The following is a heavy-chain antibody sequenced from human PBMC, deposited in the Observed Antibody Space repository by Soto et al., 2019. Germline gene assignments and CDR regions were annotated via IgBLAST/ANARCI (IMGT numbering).Heavy chain of an antibody. J-gene: IGHJ6*02. CDR1: GGTFSSYA. V-gene: IGHV1-69*01. CDR2: IIPIFGTA. Sequence: QVQLVQSGAEVKKPGSSVKVSCKASGGTFSSYAISWVRQAPGQGLEWMGGIIPIFGTANYAQKFQGRVTITADESTSTAYMELSXLRSEDTAVYYCASYGXXXXXXYYYYGMDVWGQGTTVTVSS. CDR3: ASYGXXXXXXYYYYGMDV. D-gene: IGHD3-10*01.